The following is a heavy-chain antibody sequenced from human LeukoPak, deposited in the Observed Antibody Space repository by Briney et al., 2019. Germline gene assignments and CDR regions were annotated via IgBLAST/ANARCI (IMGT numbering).Heavy chain of an antibody. V-gene: IGHV4-34*01. Sequence: SETLALTCAVSGGCLSGSYWTWIRQSPGKGLEWIGETWHTGSTNYNPSLKSRVTISVDTSKNQFSLRLRSVTAADTAVYYCARTLSGSGDYVSRHFYYGVDVWGQGTTVTVSS. CDR1: GGCLSGSY. CDR2: TWHTGST. D-gene: IGHD4-17*01. J-gene: IGHJ6*02. CDR3: ARTLSGSGDYVSRHFYYGVDV.